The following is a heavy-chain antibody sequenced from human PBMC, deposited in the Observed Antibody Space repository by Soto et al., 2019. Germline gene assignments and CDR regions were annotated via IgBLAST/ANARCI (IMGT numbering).Heavy chain of an antibody. Sequence: QVQLVQSGAEVKKPGASVKVSCKASGYTFTSYDINWVRQATGQGLEWMGWMNPNNGNTGYAQKFQGRVTLTRSTSISTAYMELSSLRSEDTAVYYCMRGWNVGTWFDHWGQGTLVTVSS. CDR2: MNPNNGNT. V-gene: IGHV1-8*01. CDR3: MRGWNVGTWFDH. CDR1: GYTFTSYD. D-gene: IGHD1-1*01. J-gene: IGHJ5*02.